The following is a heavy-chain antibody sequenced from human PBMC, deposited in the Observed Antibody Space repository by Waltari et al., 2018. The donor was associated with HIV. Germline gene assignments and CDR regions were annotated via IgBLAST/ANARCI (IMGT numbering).Heavy chain of an antibody. CDR1: GFTFSSYW. Sequence: EVQLVESGGGLVQPGGSLRLSCAASGFTFSSYWMHWVRQAPGKGLVWVSSITRDGSSTSYADSVKGRFTISRDNAKNTLYLQMNSLRAEDTAVYYCARESEGYYASGTGNWFDPWGQGTLVTVSS. CDR2: ITRDGSST. J-gene: IGHJ5*02. D-gene: IGHD3-10*01. CDR3: ARESEGYYASGTGNWFDP. V-gene: IGHV3-74*01.